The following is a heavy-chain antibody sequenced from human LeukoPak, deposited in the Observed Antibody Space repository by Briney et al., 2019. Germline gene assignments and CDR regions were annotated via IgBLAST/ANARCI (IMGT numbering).Heavy chain of an antibody. D-gene: IGHD1-26*01. CDR1: GYTFTSYG. CDR2: ISAHNGNT. V-gene: IGHV1-18*01. CDR3: ARNRAYSGSYFDAFDI. Sequence: WASVKVSCKASGYTFTSYGISWVRQAPGQGLEWMGWISAHNGNTNYARKFQGRLTMTTDTATTTAYMELGSLGSDDTAIYFCARNRAYSGSYFDAFDIWGQGTVVTVSS. J-gene: IGHJ3*02.